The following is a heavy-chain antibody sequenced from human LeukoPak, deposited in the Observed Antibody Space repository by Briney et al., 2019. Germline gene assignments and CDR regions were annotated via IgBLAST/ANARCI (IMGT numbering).Heavy chain of an antibody. CDR1: GGTFSSYA. CDR3: ARDRSFIVVVPRSAFDI. CDR2: IIPIFGTA. D-gene: IGHD2-2*01. J-gene: IGHJ3*02. V-gene: IGHV1-69*13. Sequence: SVKVSCKASGGTFSSYAISWVRQAPGQGLEWMGGIIPIFGTANYAQKFQGRVTITADESTSTAYMELSSLRSEDTAVYYCARDRSFIVVVPRSAFDIWGQGTMVTVSS.